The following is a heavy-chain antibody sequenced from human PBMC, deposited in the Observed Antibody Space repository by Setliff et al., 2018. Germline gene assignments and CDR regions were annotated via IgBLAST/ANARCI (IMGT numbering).Heavy chain of an antibody. V-gene: IGHV4-34*01. CDR2: ISHSGST. CDR3: ARRWNFGPYGSGIHDGFDM. D-gene: IGHD3-10*01. CDR1: GGSFSTYF. J-gene: IGHJ3*02. Sequence: SETLSLTCAVYGGSFSTYFWSWIRQPPGKGLEWIGEISHSGSTNYNPSLKSRVTMSVDTSKNQLSLNLNSVTAADTAVYYCARRWNFGPYGSGIHDGFDMWGQGTMVTVSS.